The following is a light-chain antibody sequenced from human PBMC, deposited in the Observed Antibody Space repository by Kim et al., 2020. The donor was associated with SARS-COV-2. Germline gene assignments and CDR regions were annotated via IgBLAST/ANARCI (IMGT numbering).Light chain of an antibody. CDR3: HHYDNSPRT. CDR1: QSISSSY. CDR2: AS. J-gene: IGKJ1*01. Sequence: LSPGESATRSCRASQSISSSYFAWYQQKPGQAPRLLIFASNRATGIPDRFSGSGSGTDFTLTISRLEPEDFATYYCHHYDNSPRTFGQGTKVDIK. V-gene: IGKV3-20*01.